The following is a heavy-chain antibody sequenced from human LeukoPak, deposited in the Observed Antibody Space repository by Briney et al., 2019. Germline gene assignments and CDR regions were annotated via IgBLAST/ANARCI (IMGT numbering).Heavy chain of an antibody. CDR3: ARDSPSTIVGATRNYFDY. CDR2: IYYSGST. V-gene: IGHV4-39*07. D-gene: IGHD1-26*01. Sequence: SETLSLTCTVSGGSISSSSYYWGWIRQPPGKGLEWIGSIYYSGSTYYNPSLKSRVTISVDTSKNQFSLKLSSVTAADTAVYYCARDSPSTIVGATRNYFDYWGQGTLVTVPS. J-gene: IGHJ4*02. CDR1: GGSISSSSYY.